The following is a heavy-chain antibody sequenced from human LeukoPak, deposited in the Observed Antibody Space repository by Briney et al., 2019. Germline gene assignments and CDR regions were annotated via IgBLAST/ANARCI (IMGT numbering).Heavy chain of an antibody. CDR2: ISYDGSNK. D-gene: IGHD5-24*01. Sequence: GGSLRFSCAASGFTFSSYAMHWVRQAPGKGLEWVAVISYDGSNKYYADSVKGRFTISRDNSKNTLYLQMNSLRAEDTAVYYCARGSLWLQLDYWGQGTLVTVSS. CDR3: ARGSLWLQLDY. V-gene: IGHV3-30-3*01. CDR1: GFTFSSYA. J-gene: IGHJ4*02.